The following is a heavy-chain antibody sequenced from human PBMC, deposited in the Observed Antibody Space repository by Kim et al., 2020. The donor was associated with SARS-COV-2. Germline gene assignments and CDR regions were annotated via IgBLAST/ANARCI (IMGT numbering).Heavy chain of an antibody. J-gene: IGHJ3*02. V-gene: IGHV1-69*04. D-gene: IGHD3-10*01. CDR1: GGTFSSYA. Sequence: SVKVSCKASGGTFSSYAISWVRQAPGQGLEWMGRIIPILGIANYAQKFQGRVTITADKSTSTAYMELSSLRSEDTAVYYCAATSRRTAGGYYGSGGDIWGQGTMVTVSS. CDR2: IIPILGIA. CDR3: AATSRRTAGGYYGSGGDI.